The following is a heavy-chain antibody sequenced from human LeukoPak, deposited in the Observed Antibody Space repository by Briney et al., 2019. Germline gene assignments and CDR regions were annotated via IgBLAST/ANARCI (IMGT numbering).Heavy chain of an antibody. CDR3: ARGGGGSDY. J-gene: IGHJ4*02. V-gene: IGHV3-11*01. CDR1: WFPFCDYY. CDR2: ISSRGSTI. Sequence: PGGSLRLFCAPSWFPFCDYYKRWIRQATGGGLEWVSYISSRGSTIYYADSLKGRFTISRDKAKNSLYLQMNSLRAEDTAVYYCARGGGGSDYWGQGTLVTVSS.